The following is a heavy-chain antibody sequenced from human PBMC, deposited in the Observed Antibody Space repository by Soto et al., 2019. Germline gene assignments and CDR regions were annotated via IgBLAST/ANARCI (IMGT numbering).Heavy chain of an antibody. CDR2: NDYSGNT. CDR1: SDSISSYY. D-gene: IGHD6-19*01. V-gene: IGHV4-59*08. CDR3: ARAVGDPLYYLDY. J-gene: IGHJ4*02. Sequence: QVQLQESGPGLVRPSETLSLTCTVSSDSISSYYWIWIRQSPGKGLEWIGYNDYSGNTNYNPSLKSRVTISGDTSKNQFSLRLSSVTAADTAGYYCARAVGDPLYYLDYWGQGTLVTVSS.